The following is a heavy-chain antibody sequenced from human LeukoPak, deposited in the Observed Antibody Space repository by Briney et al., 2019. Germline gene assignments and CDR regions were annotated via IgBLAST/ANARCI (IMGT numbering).Heavy chain of an antibody. CDR3: AAALSSVYYYYMDV. CDR1: GFTFSSYS. D-gene: IGHD6-19*01. CDR2: IYSGGST. Sequence: GGSLRLSCAASGFTFSSYSMNWVRQAPGKGLEWVSVIYSGGSTYYADSVKGRFTISRDNSKNTLYLQMNSLRSEDTAVYYCAAALSSVYYYYMDVWGKGTTVTVSS. J-gene: IGHJ6*03. V-gene: IGHV3-53*01.